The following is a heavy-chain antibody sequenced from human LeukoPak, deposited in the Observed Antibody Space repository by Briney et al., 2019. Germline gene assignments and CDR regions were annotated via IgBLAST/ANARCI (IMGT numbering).Heavy chain of an antibody. V-gene: IGHV1-8*03. Sequence: ASVKVSCKASGYTFTSYDINWVRQATGQGLEWMGWMNPNSGNTGYAQKFQGRVTITRNTSISTAYMELSSLRSEDTAVYYCARVYGDYVGWFDPWGQGTLVTVSS. D-gene: IGHD4-17*01. J-gene: IGHJ5*02. CDR2: MNPNSGNT. CDR1: GYTFTSYD. CDR3: ARVYGDYVGWFDP.